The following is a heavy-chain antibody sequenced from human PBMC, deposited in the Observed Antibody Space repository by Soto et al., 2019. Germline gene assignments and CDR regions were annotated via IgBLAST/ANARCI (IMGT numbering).Heavy chain of an antibody. V-gene: IGHV3-23*01. Sequence: GGSLRLSCAASGFTFSSYAMSWVRQAPGKGLEWVSAISGSGVSTYYADSVKGRFPISRDNSKNTLYLQMNSLRAEDTAVYFCAKDKRQDYGYRQSWFDPWGQGTLVTVSS. D-gene: IGHD4-17*01. CDR3: AKDKRQDYGYRQSWFDP. CDR1: GFTFSSYA. J-gene: IGHJ5*02. CDR2: ISGSGVST.